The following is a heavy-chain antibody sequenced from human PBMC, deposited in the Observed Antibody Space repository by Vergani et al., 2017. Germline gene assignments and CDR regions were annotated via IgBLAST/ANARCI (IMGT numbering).Heavy chain of an antibody. J-gene: IGHJ6*02. CDR1: DSSIMTNPY. D-gene: IGHD3-10*01. CDR3: ARHRGSGGFFPSSYFYGMDV. CDR2: IHHSGDT. Sequence: QVQLQVSGPGLVKPSETLTITCDVFDSSIMTNPYWGWFRQSPGKGLEWIGCIHHSGDTHYNSSLKSRVSISIVSSSKFSLSLTSVTAADTAIYYCARHRGSGGFFPSSYFYGMDVWGHGTTVTVSS. V-gene: IGHV4-38-2*01.